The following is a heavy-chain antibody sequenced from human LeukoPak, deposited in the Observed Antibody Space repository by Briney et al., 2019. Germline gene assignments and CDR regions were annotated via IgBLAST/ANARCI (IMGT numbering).Heavy chain of an antibody. CDR3: ARHGGPWFDP. Sequence: SETLSLTCAVYGGSFSGYYWSWIRQPPGKGLEWIGEINHSGSTNYNPSLKSRVTISVDTSKNQFSLKLSSVTAADTAVYYCARHGGPWFDPWGQGTLVTVSS. V-gene: IGHV4-34*01. CDR1: GGSFSGYY. D-gene: IGHD3-16*01. CDR2: INHSGST. J-gene: IGHJ5*02.